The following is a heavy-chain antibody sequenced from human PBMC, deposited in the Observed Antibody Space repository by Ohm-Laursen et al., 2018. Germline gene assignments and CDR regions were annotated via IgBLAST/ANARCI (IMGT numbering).Heavy chain of an antibody. Sequence: SDTLSLTCTVSGGSISSGGYYWSWIRQHPGKGLEWIGYIYYSGSTYYNPTLKSRVTISVDTSKNQFSLKLSSVTDADTAVYYCARGLSRIPLGYWGQGTLVTVSS. D-gene: IGHD1-14*01. CDR1: GGSISSGGYY. CDR3: ARGLSRIPLGY. V-gene: IGHV4-31*03. CDR2: IYYSGST. J-gene: IGHJ4*02.